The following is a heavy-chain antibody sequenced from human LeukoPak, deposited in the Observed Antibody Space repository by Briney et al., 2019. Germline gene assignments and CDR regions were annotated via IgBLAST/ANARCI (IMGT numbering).Heavy chain of an antibody. V-gene: IGHV1-18*01. CDR1: GYTFTTYG. Sequence: ASVKVSCKASGYTFTTYGISWVRQAPGQGLEWMGWIGAYNGDTRHSQKFQGRVTMTTDTSTSTAYMELRSLRSDDTAVYYCARGPDCGSTNCYVGIYFRHWGQGTLVTVSS. J-gene: IGHJ1*01. CDR3: ARGPDCGSTNCYVGIYFRH. CDR2: IGAYNGDT. D-gene: IGHD2-2*01.